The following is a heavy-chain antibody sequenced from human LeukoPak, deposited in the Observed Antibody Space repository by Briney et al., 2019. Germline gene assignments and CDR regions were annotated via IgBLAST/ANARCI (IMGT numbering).Heavy chain of an antibody. V-gene: IGHV3-53*01. CDR3: ARSSGVITVAPFDC. D-gene: IGHD4-23*01. CDR2: IYSNGDT. Sequence: GGSLRLSCTASGFTVSSKYMSWVRQAPGKGLEWVAVIYSNGDTYYTDSVKGRFTISRDNSKNTLYLQMNSLRAEDTAVYYCARSSGVITVAPFDCWGQGTLVTVSS. CDR1: GFTVSSKY. J-gene: IGHJ4*02.